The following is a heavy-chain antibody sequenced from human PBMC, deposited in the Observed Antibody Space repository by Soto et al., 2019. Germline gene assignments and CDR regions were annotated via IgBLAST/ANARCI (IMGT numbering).Heavy chain of an antibody. CDR3: GRGNRNDRGPYFYYVMDV. J-gene: IGHJ6*04. V-gene: IGHV1-46*03. CDR1: GYTLTDYY. D-gene: IGHD1-1*01. Sequence: GASVKVSCKAYGYTLTDYYMHWVRQAPGQGLEWMGIINPSDDAARCAQKFEGRVTMTRDTSTSTLYMEVSGLRSEDSAVYYCGRGNRNDRGPYFYYVMDVWGKGTTVTVSS. CDR2: INPSDDAA.